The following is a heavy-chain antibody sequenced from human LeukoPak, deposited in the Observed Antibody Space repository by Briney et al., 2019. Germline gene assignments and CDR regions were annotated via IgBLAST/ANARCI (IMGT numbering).Heavy chain of an antibody. Sequence: PGGSLRLSCAASGFTVSSNYMSWVRQAPGKGLEWVSVIYSGGSTYYADSVKGRFSISRDTSKNTLYLQMTTLRAEDTAVCYCARAEVASPSPGYYYFDYWGQGTLVTVSS. V-gene: IGHV3-66*01. J-gene: IGHJ4*02. CDR3: ARAEVASPSPGYYYFDY. CDR1: GFTVSSNY. CDR2: IYSGGST. D-gene: IGHD2-15*01.